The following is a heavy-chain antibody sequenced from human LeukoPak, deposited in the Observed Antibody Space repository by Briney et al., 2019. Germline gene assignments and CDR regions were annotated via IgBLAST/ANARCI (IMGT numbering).Heavy chain of an antibody. Sequence: PGGSLRLSCAASGFTFSSYGMHWVRQAPGKGLEWVAVISYDGSNKYYADSVKGRFTISRDNSKNTLYLQMNSLRAEDTAVYYCAREHGSGSYSYWGQGTLVTVSS. V-gene: IGHV3-30*03. J-gene: IGHJ4*02. D-gene: IGHD3-10*01. CDR1: GFTFSSYG. CDR3: AREHGSGSYSY. CDR2: ISYDGSNK.